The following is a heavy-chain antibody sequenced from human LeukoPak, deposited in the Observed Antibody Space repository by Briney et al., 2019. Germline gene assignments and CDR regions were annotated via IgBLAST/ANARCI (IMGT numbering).Heavy chain of an antibody. D-gene: IGHD3-3*01. CDR1: GFTVSSNY. Sequence: GGSLRLSCAASGFTVSSNYMSWVRQAPGKGLEWVSVIYSGGSTYYADSVKGRFTIPRDNSKNTLYLQMNSLRAEDTAVYYCARGLITIFGVVTPPDYWGQGTLVTVSS. V-gene: IGHV3-66*02. J-gene: IGHJ4*02. CDR3: ARGLITIFGVVTPPDY. CDR2: IYSGGST.